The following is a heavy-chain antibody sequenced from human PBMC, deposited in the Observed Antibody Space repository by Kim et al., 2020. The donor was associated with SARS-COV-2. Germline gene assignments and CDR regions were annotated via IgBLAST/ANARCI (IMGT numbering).Heavy chain of an antibody. J-gene: IGHJ5*02. D-gene: IGHD2-15*01. CDR3: AREFSVVVAATWFDP. V-gene: IGHV1-69*01. Sequence: QKFQGRVTITADESTGTAYMELSSLRSEDTAVYYCAREFSVVVAATWFDPWGQGTLVTVSS.